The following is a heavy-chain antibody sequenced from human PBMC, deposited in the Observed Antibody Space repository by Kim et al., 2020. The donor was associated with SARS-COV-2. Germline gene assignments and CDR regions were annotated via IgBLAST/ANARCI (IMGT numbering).Heavy chain of an antibody. CDR3: ARGVGMYSSNFDY. CDR1: GGSISSSSYY. Sequence: SETLSLTCTVSGGSISSSSYYWGWIRQSPGKGLEWIGSTHYSGNTFCNPSLKSRATISVDTSNNQLSLKLNSVTAADTAVYHCARGVGMYSSNFDYWGQG. D-gene: IGHD2-21*01. J-gene: IGHJ4*02. V-gene: IGHV4-39*07. CDR2: THYSGNT.